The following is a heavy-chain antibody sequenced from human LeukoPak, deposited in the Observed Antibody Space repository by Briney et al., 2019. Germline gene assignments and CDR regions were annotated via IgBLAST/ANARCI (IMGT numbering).Heavy chain of an antibody. Sequence: GESLQISCKGSGYSFTSYWIGWVRQMPGKGLEWMGIIYPGDSDTRYSPSFQGQVTISADKSISTAYLQWSSLKASDTAMYYCARQGMVRGVIITRPRYYFDYWGQGTLVTVSS. CDR2: IYPGDSDT. CDR3: ARQGMVRGVIITRPRYYFDY. D-gene: IGHD3-10*01. V-gene: IGHV5-51*01. CDR1: GYSFTSYW. J-gene: IGHJ4*02.